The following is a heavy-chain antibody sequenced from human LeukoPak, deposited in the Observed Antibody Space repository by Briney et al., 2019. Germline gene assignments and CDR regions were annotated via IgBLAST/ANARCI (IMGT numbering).Heavy chain of an antibody. CDR2: INHSGST. V-gene: IGHV4-34*01. Sequence: SETLSLTCAVYGGSFSGYYWSWIRQPPGKGLDWIGEINHSGSTNYNPSLKSRVAISVDTSKNQFSLKLSSVTAADTAVYYCASSSRVHYYDSSAPPGYWGQGTLVTVSS. D-gene: IGHD3-22*01. CDR1: GGSFSGYY. J-gene: IGHJ4*02. CDR3: ASSSRVHYYDSSAPPGY.